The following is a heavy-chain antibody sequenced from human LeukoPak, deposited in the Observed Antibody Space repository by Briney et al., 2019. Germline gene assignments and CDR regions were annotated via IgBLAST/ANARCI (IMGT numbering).Heavy chain of an antibody. D-gene: IGHD6-19*01. J-gene: IGHJ4*02. CDR1: GFTFSSYA. V-gene: IGHV3-23*01. CDR3: AEGRALSSGWYVY. CDR2: ISGSGGST. Sequence: GGSLRLSCAASGFTFSSYAMSWVRQAPGKGLEWVSAISGSGGSTYYADSVKGRFTISRDNSKNTLYLQMNSLRAEDTAVYYCAEGRALSSGWYVYWGQGTLVTVSS.